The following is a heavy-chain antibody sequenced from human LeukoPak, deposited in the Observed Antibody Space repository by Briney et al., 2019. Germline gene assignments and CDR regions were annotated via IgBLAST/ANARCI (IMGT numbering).Heavy chain of an antibody. CDR2: ISYDGSNK. Sequence: PGRFLRLSCAASGFTFSSYAMHWVRQAPGKGLEWVAVISYDGSNKYYADSVKGRFTISRDNSKNTLYLQMNSLRAEDTAVYYCARGGAYYYDSSGYSPIDYWGQGTLVTVSS. CDR1: GFTFSSYA. J-gene: IGHJ4*02. D-gene: IGHD3-22*01. V-gene: IGHV3-30-3*01. CDR3: ARGGAYYYDSSGYSPIDY.